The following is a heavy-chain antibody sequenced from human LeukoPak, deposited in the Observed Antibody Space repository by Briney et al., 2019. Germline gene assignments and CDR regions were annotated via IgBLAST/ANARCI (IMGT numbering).Heavy chain of an antibody. CDR3: AKDIQRGYYYYYYGMDV. J-gene: IGHJ6*02. CDR1: GFTFSSYG. Sequence: PGGSLRLSCVASGFTFSSYGMHWVRQAPGKGLERVAVISYDGSNKYYADSVKGRFTISRDNSKNTLYLQMNSLRAEDTAVYYCAKDIQRGYYYYYYGMDVWGQGTTVTVSS. V-gene: IGHV3-30*18. D-gene: IGHD5-18*01. CDR2: ISYDGSNK.